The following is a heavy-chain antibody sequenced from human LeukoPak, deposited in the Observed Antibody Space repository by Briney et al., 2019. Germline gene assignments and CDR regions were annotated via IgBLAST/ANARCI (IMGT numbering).Heavy chain of an antibody. D-gene: IGHD3-3*01. J-gene: IGHJ5*02. Sequence: GGSLRLSCAASGFTFDDYAMHWVRQAPGKGLEWVSGISWNSGSIGYADSVKGRFTISRDNAKNSLYLQMNSLRAEDTAVYYCARGRFLGAVDPWGQGTLVTVSS. CDR2: ISWNSGSI. V-gene: IGHV3-9*01. CDR3: ARGRFLGAVDP. CDR1: GFTFDDYA.